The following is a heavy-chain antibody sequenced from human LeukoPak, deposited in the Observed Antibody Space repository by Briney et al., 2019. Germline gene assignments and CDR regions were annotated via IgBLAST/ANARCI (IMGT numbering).Heavy chain of an antibody. CDR2: IRPMNSDV. D-gene: IGHD4-23*01. CDR1: GYNFNTYW. V-gene: IGHV5-51*01. Sequence: GESLQISCKGSGYNFNTYWVAWVRQLPGKGLEWMGIIRPMNSDVRYSPSFQGQVTISADRSINTAHLQWSSLTASDTAMYYCASRPFETTVVPWDFYWGQGTQVTVSS. J-gene: IGHJ4*02. CDR3: ASRPFETTVVPWDFY.